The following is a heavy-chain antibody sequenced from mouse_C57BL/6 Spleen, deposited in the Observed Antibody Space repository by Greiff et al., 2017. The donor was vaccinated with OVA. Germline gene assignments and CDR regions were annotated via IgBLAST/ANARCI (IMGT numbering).Heavy chain of an antibody. CDR1: GYTFTDHT. J-gene: IGHJ4*01. Sequence: QVQLQQSDAELVKPGASVKISCKVSGYTFTDHTIHWMKQRPEQGLEWIGYIYPRDGSTKYNEKFKGKATLTADKSSSTAYMQLNSLTSEDSAVYFCARRVKFYDGGHYYARDYWGQGTSVTVSS. D-gene: IGHD2-12*01. CDR3: ARRVKFYDGGHYYARDY. V-gene: IGHV1-78*01. CDR2: IYPRDGST.